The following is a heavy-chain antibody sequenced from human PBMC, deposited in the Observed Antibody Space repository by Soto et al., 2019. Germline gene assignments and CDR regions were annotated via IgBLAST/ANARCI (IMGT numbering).Heavy chain of an antibody. CDR1: GFTFDDYA. D-gene: IGHD6-19*01. CDR2: ISWNSGSI. V-gene: IGHV3-9*01. Sequence: GGSLRLSCAASGFTFDDYAMHWVRQAPGKGLEWVSGISWNSGSIGYADSVKGRFTISRDNAKNSLYLQMNSLRAEDTALYYCAKVRKEDRGVISIAVAGYFDYWGQGTLVTVSS. CDR3: AKVRKEDRGVISIAVAGYFDY. J-gene: IGHJ4*02.